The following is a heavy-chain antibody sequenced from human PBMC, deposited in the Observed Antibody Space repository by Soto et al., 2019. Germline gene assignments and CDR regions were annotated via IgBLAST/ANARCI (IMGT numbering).Heavy chain of an antibody. CDR2: ISYDGSNK. CDR3: ATGAQSGWCSIRDY. Sequence: QVQLVESGGGVVQPGGSLKLSCAASGFTFINYAIHWVRQAPGKVLEWVAVISYDGSNKFYADSVKGRFTISRDNSKNTLYLQMNSLRADDTAVYFCATGAQSGWCSIRDYWGLGTLVNVSS. J-gene: IGHJ4*02. D-gene: IGHD6-19*01. CDR1: GFTFINYA. V-gene: IGHV3-30-3*01.